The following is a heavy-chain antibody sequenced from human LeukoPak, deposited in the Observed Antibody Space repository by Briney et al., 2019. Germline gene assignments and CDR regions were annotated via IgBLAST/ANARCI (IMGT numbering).Heavy chain of an antibody. V-gene: IGHV1-8*01. Sequence: ASVKVSCKASGYTFTSFDINWVRQATGQGLEWMGWLNPNSGNTGYAQKFQGRVTMTRNTSTSTAYMELRSLRSDDTAVYYCARDRVTMVRGEKNWFDPWGQGTLVTVSS. CDR2: LNPNSGNT. J-gene: IGHJ5*02. CDR3: ARDRVTMVRGEKNWFDP. D-gene: IGHD3-10*01. CDR1: GYTFTSFD.